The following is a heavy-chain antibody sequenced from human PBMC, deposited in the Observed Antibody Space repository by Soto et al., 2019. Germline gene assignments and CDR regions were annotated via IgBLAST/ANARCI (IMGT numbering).Heavy chain of an antibody. CDR3: ARGRWFGGFTLIL. V-gene: IGHV3-33*01. CDR2: IWYDGSNK. CDR1: GFTFSSYG. D-gene: IGHD3-10*01. J-gene: IGHJ4*02. Sequence: GGSLRLSCAASGFTFSSYGMHWVRQAPGKGLEWVAVIWYDGSNKYYADSVKGRFTISRDNSKNTLYLQMNSLRAEDTAVYYCARGRWFGGFTLILWGQGTLVTVSS.